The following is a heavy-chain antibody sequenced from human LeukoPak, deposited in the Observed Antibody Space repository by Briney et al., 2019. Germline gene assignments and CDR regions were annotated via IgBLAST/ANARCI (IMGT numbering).Heavy chain of an antibody. CDR3: AKVYYVGSDDYYVGKYYFDY. CDR1: TFSNHA. D-gene: IGHD3-22*01. CDR2: ISGSGGTT. V-gene: IGHV3-23*01. Sequence: GGSLRLSCAYTFSNHAMSCVRQAPGKGLEWVSGISGSGGTTYYADSVKGRFTISRDNSKYPLYLQMNSLPAEDTAVYYCAKVYYVGSDDYYVGKYYFDYWGQGTLVTVSS. J-gene: IGHJ4*02.